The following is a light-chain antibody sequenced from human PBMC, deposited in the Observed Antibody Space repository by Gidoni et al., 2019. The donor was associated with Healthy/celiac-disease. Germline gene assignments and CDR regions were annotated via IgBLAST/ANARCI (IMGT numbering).Light chain of an antibody. V-gene: IGKV3-20*01. Sequence: EIVFTQSPGPLSLSPGERATLSCRASQSVSSSYLDWYQQKPGQAPRLLIYGASSRATGIPYRFSGSGSGTDFTLTSSRLEPEDFAVYYCQQYGSSLIFGGXTKVEIK. CDR3: QQYGSSLI. J-gene: IGKJ4*01. CDR1: QSVSSSY. CDR2: GAS.